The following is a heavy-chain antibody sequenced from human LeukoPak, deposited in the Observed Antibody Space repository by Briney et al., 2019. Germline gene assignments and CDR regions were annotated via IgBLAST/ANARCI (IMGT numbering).Heavy chain of an antibody. CDR2: INHSGST. D-gene: IGHD3-10*01. J-gene: IGHJ4*02. Sequence: PSETLSLTCAVYGGSFSGYYWSWIRQPPGKGLEWIGEINHSGSTNYNPSLKSRVTISVDTSKNQFSLKLSSVTAADTAVYYCARNRSYYGSGSYFPKLYYFDYWGQGTLVTVSS. V-gene: IGHV4-34*01. CDR3: ARNRSYYGSGSYFPKLYYFDY. CDR1: GGSFSGYY.